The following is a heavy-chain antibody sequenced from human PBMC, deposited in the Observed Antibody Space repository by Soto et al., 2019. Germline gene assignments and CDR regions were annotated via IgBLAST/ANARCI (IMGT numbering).Heavy chain of an antibody. CDR1: GGSISSYF. CDR2: VYYSGST. Sequence: SETLSLTCTVSGGSISSYFWNWIRRPPGKGLEWIGYVYYSGSTTYNPSLKSRVTISVDMSKNQFSLKLSSVTAADTAVYYCARPAYGDYGMDVWGKGTTVTVSS. CDR3: ARPAYGDYGMDV. D-gene: IGHD4-17*01. V-gene: IGHV4-59*01. J-gene: IGHJ6*04.